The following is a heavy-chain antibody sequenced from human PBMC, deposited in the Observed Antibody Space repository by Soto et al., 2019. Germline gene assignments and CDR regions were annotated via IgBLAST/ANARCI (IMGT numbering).Heavy chain of an antibody. D-gene: IGHD2-15*01. CDR3: ARADVRYCSGGSCHTYFDY. V-gene: IGHV4-31*03. CDR2: IYYSGST. CDR1: GGSISSGGYY. J-gene: IGHJ4*02. Sequence: SETLSLTCTVSGGSISSGGYYWSWIRQHPGKGLEWIGYIYYSGSTYYNPSLKSRVTISVDTPKNQFSLKLSSVTAADTAVYYCARADVRYCSGGSCHTYFDYWGQGTLVTVSS.